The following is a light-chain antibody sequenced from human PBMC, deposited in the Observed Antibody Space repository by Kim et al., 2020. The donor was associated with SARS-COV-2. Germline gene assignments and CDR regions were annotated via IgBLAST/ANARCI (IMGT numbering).Light chain of an antibody. CDR1: QSISDN. Sequence: VSPGERATLSCRASQSISDNLAWYQQKPGQVPRLVIYAASTRATGVPARFSGSGSGTEFTLTISRLQSEDLATYYCQQYNDWPPFFGQGTKVDIK. V-gene: IGKV3-15*01. CDR2: AAS. J-gene: IGKJ2*01. CDR3: QQYNDWPPF.